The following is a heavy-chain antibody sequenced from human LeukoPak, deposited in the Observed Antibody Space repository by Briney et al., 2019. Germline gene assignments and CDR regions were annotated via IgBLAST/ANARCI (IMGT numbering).Heavy chain of an antibody. CDR1: GGSFSGYY. Sequence: PSETLSLTCAVYGGSFSGYYWSWIRQPPGKGLEWIGEINHSGSTNYNPSLKSRVTISVDTSKNQFSLKLSSVTAADTAVYYCARRAYYDFWSGYEDAFDIWGQGTMVTVSS. V-gene: IGHV4-34*01. CDR3: ARRAYYDFWSGYEDAFDI. CDR2: INHSGST. D-gene: IGHD3-3*01. J-gene: IGHJ3*02.